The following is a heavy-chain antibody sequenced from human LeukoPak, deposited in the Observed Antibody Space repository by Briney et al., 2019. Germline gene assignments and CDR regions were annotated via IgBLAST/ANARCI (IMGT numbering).Heavy chain of an antibody. D-gene: IGHD2-21*01. CDR3: AKDFRIGYSAHFDY. CDR2: IYENGGTT. J-gene: IGHJ4*02. CDR1: GFIFRSHA. Sequence: QSGGSLRLSCVGSGFIFRSHAMSWVRQAPEKGLEFVSGIYENGGTTYYADSVKGRFSISRDNSKNTLYLQMDSLRGEDTAVYYCAKDFRIGYSAHFDYWGQGALVTVSS. V-gene: IGHV3-23*01.